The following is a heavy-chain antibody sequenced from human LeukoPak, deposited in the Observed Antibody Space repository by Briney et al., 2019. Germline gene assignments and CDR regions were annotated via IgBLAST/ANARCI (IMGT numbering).Heavy chain of an antibody. CDR2: XIPILGIA. D-gene: IGHD2-21*01. CDR3: ASGPLKEKFRNDAFDI. J-gene: IGHJ3*02. CDR1: GGTFSXYA. Sequence: SVKVSCKASGGTFSXYAISXXRXXPGXXXXXXXXXIPILGIANYAQKFQGRVTITADKSTSTAYMELSSLRSEDTAVYYCASGPLKEKFRNDAFDIWGQGTMVTVSS. V-gene: IGHV1-69*10.